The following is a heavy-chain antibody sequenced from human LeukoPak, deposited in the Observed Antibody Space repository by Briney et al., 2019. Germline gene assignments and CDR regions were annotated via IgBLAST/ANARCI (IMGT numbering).Heavy chain of an antibody. J-gene: IGHJ3*02. CDR2: VDPEDGET. V-gene: IGHV1-69-2*01. Sequence: ASVKISCKVSGYTFTDYYMHWVQQAPGKGLEWMGLVDPEDGETIYAEKFQGRVTVTADTSTDTAYMELSSLRSGDTAVYYCALVGATLGGAFDIWGQGTMVTVSS. D-gene: IGHD1-26*01. CDR1: GYTFTDYY. CDR3: ALVGATLGGAFDI.